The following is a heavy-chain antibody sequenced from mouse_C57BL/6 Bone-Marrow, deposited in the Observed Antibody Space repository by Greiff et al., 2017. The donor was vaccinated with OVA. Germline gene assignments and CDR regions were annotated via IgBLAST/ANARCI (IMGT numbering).Heavy chain of an antibody. CDR1: GFTFSSYA. D-gene: IGHD2-4*01. Sequence: DVMLVESGEGLVKPGGSLKLSCAASGFTFSSYAMSWVRQTPEKRLEWVAYISSGGDYIYYADTVKGRFTISRDNARNTLYLQMSSLKSEDTAMYYCTIYDYDGGRDYWGQGTSVTVSS. CDR3: TIYDYDGGRDY. CDR2: ISSGGDYI. J-gene: IGHJ4*01. V-gene: IGHV5-9-1*02.